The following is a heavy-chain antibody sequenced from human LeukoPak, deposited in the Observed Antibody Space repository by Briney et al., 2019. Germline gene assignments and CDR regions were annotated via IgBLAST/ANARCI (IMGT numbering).Heavy chain of an antibody. J-gene: IGHJ3*02. Sequence: SETLSLTCTVSGYSISSGYYWGWIRQPPGKGLEWIGSIYHSGSTYYNPSLKSRITISVDTSKNQFSLKLSSVTAADTAVYYCARARRSWGTFDIWGQGSMVTVSS. CDR3: ARARRSWGTFDI. D-gene: IGHD7-27*01. V-gene: IGHV4-38-2*02. CDR2: IYHSGST. CDR1: GYSISSGYY.